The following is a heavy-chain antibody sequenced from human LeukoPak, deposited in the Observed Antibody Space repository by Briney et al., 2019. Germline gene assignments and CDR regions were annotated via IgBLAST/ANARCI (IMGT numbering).Heavy chain of an antibody. D-gene: IGHD3-3*01. Sequence: AGGSLRLSCAASGFTFSSYTIHWVRQAPGKGLEWVTIISYDGSNKHYADSVKGRFTISRDNSKNTLYLQMNSLRAEDTAVYYCARGGQGYDLNWFDPWGQGTLVTVSS. V-gene: IGHV3-30-3*01. CDR3: ARGGQGYDLNWFDP. CDR2: ISYDGSNK. CDR1: GFTFSSYT. J-gene: IGHJ5*02.